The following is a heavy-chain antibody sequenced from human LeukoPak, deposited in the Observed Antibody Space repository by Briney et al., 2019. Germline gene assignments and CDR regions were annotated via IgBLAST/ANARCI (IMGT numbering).Heavy chain of an antibody. J-gene: IGHJ4*02. CDR3: ARSMVTNSFDY. Sequence: GGSLRLSCAASGFAFSSYAMNWVRQAPGEGLERISCISRSGSTINYADSVKGRFTISRDDAKHSLYLQMTSLRAEDTAVYYCARSMVTNSFDYWGQGSLVTVSS. D-gene: IGHD2-21*02. CDR1: GFAFSSYA. CDR2: ISRSGSTI. V-gene: IGHV3-48*03.